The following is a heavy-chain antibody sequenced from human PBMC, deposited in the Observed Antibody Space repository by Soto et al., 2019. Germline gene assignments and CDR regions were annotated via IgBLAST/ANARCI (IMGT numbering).Heavy chain of an antibody. CDR1: DGSSSGYY. CDR2: IFHGGST. J-gene: IGHJ4*02. CDR3: AKDGEPPGYFDY. D-gene: IGHD7-27*01. Sequence: SETLSLTCAVYDGSSSGYYWSWIRQPPGKGLEWIGEIFHGGSTDYSPSLKSRVTISVDTSKNQFSLELSSVTAADTAFYYCAKDGEPPGYFDYWGQGTLVTVSS. V-gene: IGHV4-34*12.